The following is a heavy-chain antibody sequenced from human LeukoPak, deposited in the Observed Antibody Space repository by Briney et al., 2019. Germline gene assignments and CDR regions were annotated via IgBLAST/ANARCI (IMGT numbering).Heavy chain of an antibody. Sequence: PGGSLRLSCAASGFTFSTYGMDWVRQAPGKGLEWASGIVGSGGTTYYADSVKGRFTISRDNSKNALYLQMNSLRAEDTAVYYCGRDLDWGAFDHWGQGTLVTVSS. J-gene: IGHJ4*02. CDR1: GFTFSTYG. V-gene: IGHV3-23*01. D-gene: IGHD3-9*01. CDR3: GRDLDWGAFDH. CDR2: IVGSGGTT.